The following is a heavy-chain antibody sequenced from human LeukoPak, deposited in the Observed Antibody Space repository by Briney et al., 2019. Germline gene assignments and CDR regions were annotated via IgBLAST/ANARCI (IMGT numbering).Heavy chain of an antibody. Sequence: PGRSLRLSCAASGFTSSSYGMHWVRQAPGKGLEWVAVIWYDGSNKYYADSVKGRFTISRDNSKNTLYLQMNSLRAEDTAVYYCARGTPYGDYDYYYMDVWGKGTTVTVSS. D-gene: IGHD4-17*01. CDR3: ARGTPYGDYDYYYMDV. CDR2: IWYDGSNK. V-gene: IGHV3-33*01. CDR1: GFTSSSYG. J-gene: IGHJ6*03.